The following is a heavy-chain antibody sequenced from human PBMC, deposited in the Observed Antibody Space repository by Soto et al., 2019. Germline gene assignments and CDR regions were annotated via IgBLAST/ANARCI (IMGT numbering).Heavy chain of an antibody. CDR3: AHTDSSSWYASTLDY. J-gene: IGHJ4*02. CDR1: GFTLRSYA. CDR2: ISGSGGST. V-gene: IGHV3-23*01. D-gene: IGHD6-13*01. Sequence: EVQLLESGGGLVQPGGSLRLSCAASGFTLRSYALSWVRQAPGKGLEWVSAISGSGGSTYYADSVKGRFTISRDNSKNTLYLQMTSLRAEDTAVYYCAHTDSSSWYASTLDYWGQGTLVTVSS.